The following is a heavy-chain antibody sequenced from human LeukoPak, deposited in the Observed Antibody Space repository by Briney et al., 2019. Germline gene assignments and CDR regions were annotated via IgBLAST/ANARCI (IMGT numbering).Heavy chain of an antibody. CDR1: GFTVTYSY. CDR3: ARDNYGDSLDY. D-gene: IGHD4-17*01. J-gene: IGHJ4*02. V-gene: IGHV3-53*01. Sequence: PGGSLRLSCAVSGFTVTYSYMSWVRQAPGKGLEWVSIIYSEGSTYYADSVKGRFIISRDNSKTTLSLHMNSLRAEDTALYYCARDNYGDSLDYWGQGTLVTVSS. CDR2: IYSEGST.